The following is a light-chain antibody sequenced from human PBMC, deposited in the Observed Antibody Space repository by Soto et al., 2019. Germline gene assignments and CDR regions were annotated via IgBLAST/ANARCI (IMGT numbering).Light chain of an antibody. CDR3: QQYGSSPRT. CDR2: AAS. CDR1: QSVSSNY. J-gene: IGKJ1*01. V-gene: IGKV3-20*01. Sequence: EIVLTQSPATLSLSPGERATLSCRASQSVSSNYLAWYQQKPGQAPRLLIFAASSRNTGIPDRFSGSGSGTDFTLTISRLEHEDFAVYHCQQYGSSPRTFGQGTKVEIK.